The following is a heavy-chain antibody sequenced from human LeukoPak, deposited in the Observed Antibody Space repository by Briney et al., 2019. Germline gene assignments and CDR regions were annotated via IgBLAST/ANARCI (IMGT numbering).Heavy chain of an antibody. Sequence: SVKVSCKASGGTFSSYAISWVRQAPGQGLEWMGGIIPIFGTASYAQKFQGRVTITADKSTSTAYMELSSLRSEDTAVYYCARGGIAAAGRFDYWGQGTLVTVSS. CDR3: ARGGIAAAGRFDY. CDR2: IIPIFGTA. CDR1: GGTFSSYA. D-gene: IGHD6-13*01. V-gene: IGHV1-69*06. J-gene: IGHJ4*02.